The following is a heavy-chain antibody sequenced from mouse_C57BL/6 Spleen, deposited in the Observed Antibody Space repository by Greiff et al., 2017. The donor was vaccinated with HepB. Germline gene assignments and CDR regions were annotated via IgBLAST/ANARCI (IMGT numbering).Heavy chain of an antibody. J-gene: IGHJ4*01. CDR3: ARLAPPTGTFYAMDY. Sequence: EVMLQQSGPELVKPGASVKISCKASGYTFTDYYMNWVKQSHGKSLEWIGDINPNNGGTSYNQKFKGKATLTVDKSSSTAYMELRSLTSEDSAVYYCARLAPPTGTFYAMDYWGQGTSVTVSS. CDR1: GYTFTDYY. V-gene: IGHV1-26*01. CDR2: INPNNGGT. D-gene: IGHD4-1*02.